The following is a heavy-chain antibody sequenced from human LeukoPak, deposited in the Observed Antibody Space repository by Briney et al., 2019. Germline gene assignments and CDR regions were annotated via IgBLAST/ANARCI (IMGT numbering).Heavy chain of an antibody. D-gene: IGHD6-25*01. CDR3: ARDPPRAAWVFHY. V-gene: IGHV3-23*01. Sequence: GGSLRLSCAASGFTFSNYAMSWVGQAPGKALEWVSAITSGGGTTYYAGSVKGRFTISRDNSKNTLYLQMNSLRAEDTAVYYCARDPPRAAWVFHYWGQGTLVSVSS. J-gene: IGHJ4*02. CDR1: GFTFSNYA. CDR2: ITSGGGTT.